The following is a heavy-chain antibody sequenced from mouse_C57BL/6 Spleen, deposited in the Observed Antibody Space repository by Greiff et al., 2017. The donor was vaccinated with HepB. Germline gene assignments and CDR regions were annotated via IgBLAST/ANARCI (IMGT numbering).Heavy chain of an antibody. Sequence: VQLQQSGPELVKPGASVKISCKASGYTFTDYYMNWVKQSHGKSLEWIGDINPNNGGTSYNQKFKGKATLTVDKSSSTAYMELRSLTSEDSAVYYCANYDGYLDYWGQGTTLTVSS. CDR3: ANYDGYLDY. CDR2: INPNNGGT. CDR1: GYTFTDYY. D-gene: IGHD2-3*01. J-gene: IGHJ2*01. V-gene: IGHV1-26*01.